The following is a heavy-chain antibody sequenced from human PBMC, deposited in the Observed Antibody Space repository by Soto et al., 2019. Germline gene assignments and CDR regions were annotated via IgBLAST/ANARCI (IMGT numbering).Heavy chain of an antibody. CDR2: INHSGIT. CDR3: VRGPYNYNSRYFDY. D-gene: IGHD1-1*01. CDR1: GGSFSGYF. V-gene: IGHV4-34*01. J-gene: IGHJ4*02. Sequence: TSETLSLTCTVSGGSFSGYFWTWIRQPPGKGLEWLAEINHSGITNYNPSVESRVPMSVDTSKNQFSLRLYSVTAADTAVYYCVRGPYNYNSRYFDYWGQGTLVT.